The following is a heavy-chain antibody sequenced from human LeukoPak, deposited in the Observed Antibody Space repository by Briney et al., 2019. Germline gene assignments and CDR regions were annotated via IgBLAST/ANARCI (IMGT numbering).Heavy chain of an antibody. CDR3: TTYRSIHY. V-gene: IGHV3-73*01. Sequence: GGSLRLSCAASGFTFSGSYINWVRQASGKGLEWVGRITTKPDNYATAYAASVKGRFTISRDDSESTEYLQMNSLKTEDTAVYYCTTYRSIHYWGQGTLVTVSS. CDR2: ITTKPDNYAT. CDR1: GFTFSGSY. D-gene: IGHD2-2*01. J-gene: IGHJ4*02.